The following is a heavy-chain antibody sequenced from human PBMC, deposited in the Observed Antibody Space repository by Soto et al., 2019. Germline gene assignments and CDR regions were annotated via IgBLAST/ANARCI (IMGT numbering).Heavy chain of an antibody. J-gene: IGHJ4*02. V-gene: IGHV3-48*02. CDR3: ARGPGTGHLFDY. Sequence: VQLVESGGGVVQPGRSLRLSCAASGFTFSSYPMNWVRHAPGRGLEWVSYISPTSSTIYYAGSVRGRFTISRDNAKNSLYLQMDSLTDEDTAVYYCARGPGTGHLFDYWGQGTLVTVSS. CDR2: ISPTSSTI. CDR1: GFTFSSYP. D-gene: IGHD2-8*02.